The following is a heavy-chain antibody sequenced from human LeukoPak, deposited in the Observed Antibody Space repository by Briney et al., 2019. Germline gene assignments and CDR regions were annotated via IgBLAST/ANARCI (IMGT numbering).Heavy chain of an antibody. Sequence: GGSLRLSCAASGFTFSSYAMSWVRQAPGKGLEWVSAISGSCGSTYYADSVKGRFTISRDNSKNTLYLQMNSLRAEDTAVYYCARDIVVVPAAGFDPWGQGTLVTVSS. CDR1: GFTFSSYA. CDR3: ARDIVVVPAAGFDP. V-gene: IGHV3-23*01. J-gene: IGHJ5*02. CDR2: ISGSCGST. D-gene: IGHD2-2*01.